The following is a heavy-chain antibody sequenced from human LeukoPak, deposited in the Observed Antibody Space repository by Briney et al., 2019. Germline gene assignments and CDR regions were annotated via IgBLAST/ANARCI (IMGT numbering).Heavy chain of an antibody. CDR1: GFTFSSYW. V-gene: IGHV3-43*02. CDR2: INGDGGKT. CDR3: AKGMYYYDSSGYASAIDY. D-gene: IGHD3-22*01. Sequence: GGSLRLSCAASGFTFSSYWMHWVRQAPGKGLEWVSLINGDGGKTYYGDSGKGRFTISRDNSKNSLYLQMNSLRTEDTAFYYCAKGMYYYDSSGYASAIDYWGQGTLVTVSS. J-gene: IGHJ4*02.